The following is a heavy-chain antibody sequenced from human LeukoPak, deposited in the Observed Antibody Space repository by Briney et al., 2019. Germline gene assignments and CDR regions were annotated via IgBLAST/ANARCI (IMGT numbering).Heavy chain of an antibody. Sequence: ASVTVSFTASGYTFTVYYMHWVRQAPGQGLEWMGWINPNSGGTNYAQKFQGRVTMTRDTSISTAYMELSRLRSDDTAVYYCARPDSSSWYGGDRPFDYWGQGTLVTVSS. D-gene: IGHD6-13*01. V-gene: IGHV1-2*02. CDR3: ARPDSSSWYGGDRPFDY. J-gene: IGHJ4*02. CDR2: INPNSGGT. CDR1: GYTFTVYY.